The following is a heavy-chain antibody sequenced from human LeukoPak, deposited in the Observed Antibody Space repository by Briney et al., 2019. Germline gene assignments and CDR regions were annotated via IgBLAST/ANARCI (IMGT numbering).Heavy chain of an antibody. D-gene: IGHD1-26*01. V-gene: IGHV1-46*01. CDR1: GYTFTSYY. Sequence: ASLKVSCKASGYTFTSYYLHWVRQAPGQGLAWMGMVNPSGGSTSYAQKFQCRVTMTRDTSTTTVYMELSSLRSDDTAVFYCARRHKHYYQIDYWGQGTLVTVSS. CDR2: VNPSGGST. CDR3: ARRHKHYYQIDY. J-gene: IGHJ4*02.